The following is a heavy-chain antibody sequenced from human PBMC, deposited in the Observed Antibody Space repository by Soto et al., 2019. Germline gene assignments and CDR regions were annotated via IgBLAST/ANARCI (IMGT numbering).Heavy chain of an antibody. CDR3: AREFGVTMIRSRYGMDV. CDR2: INTANGNT. CDR1: GYTFTSYS. D-gene: IGHD3-10*01. V-gene: IGHV1-3*04. Sequence: ASVKVSCKTSGYTFTSYSIHWVRQAPGQRPEWMGWINTANGNTKYSQKFQGRVTITRDRSATTASMELNSLRSEDTAVYYCAREFGVTMIRSRYGMDVWGQGTTVTVSS. J-gene: IGHJ6*02.